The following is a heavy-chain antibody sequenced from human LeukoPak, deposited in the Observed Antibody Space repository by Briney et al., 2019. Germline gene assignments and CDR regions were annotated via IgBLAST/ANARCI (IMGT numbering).Heavy chain of an antibody. CDR1: VDTISGFS. Sequence: SETLSLTCTVSVDTISGFSWSWIRQPARKGREWMGRIYSIGSTNYSPPLRNAFTKSVDTKNHLPLKANSVTAADSAVYYCARNRAGFFADWGQGTLVTVSS. CDR3: ARNRAGFFAD. J-gene: IGHJ4*02. D-gene: IGHD6-13*01. V-gene: IGHV4-4*07. CDR2: IYSIGST.